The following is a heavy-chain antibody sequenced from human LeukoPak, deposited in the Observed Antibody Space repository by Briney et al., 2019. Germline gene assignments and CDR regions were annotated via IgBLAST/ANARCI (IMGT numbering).Heavy chain of an antibody. CDR1: GYTFTSYD. J-gene: IGHJ5*02. V-gene: IGHV1-8*01. CDR2: MNPSSGNT. D-gene: IGHD6-6*01. Sequence: ASVKVSCKASGYTFTSYDINWVRQATGQGLEWMGWMNPSSGNTGYAQKFQGRVTMTRNTSISTAYMELSSLRSEGTAVYYCARRGYSSSFWFDPWGQGTLVTVSS. CDR3: ARRGYSSSFWFDP.